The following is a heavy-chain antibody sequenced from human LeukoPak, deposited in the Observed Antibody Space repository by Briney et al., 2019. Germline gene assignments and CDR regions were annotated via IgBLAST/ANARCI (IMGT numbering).Heavy chain of an antibody. CDR3: AKEATATYYDILTGMYYFDY. Sequence: PGGSLRLSCAASGFTFSSYSMNWVRQAPGKGLEWASSISSSSSYIYYADSVKGRFTISRDNAKNSLYLQMNSLRAEDTAVYYCAKEATATYYDILTGMYYFDYWGRGTLVTVSS. CDR2: ISSSSSYI. V-gene: IGHV3-21*01. J-gene: IGHJ4*02. CDR1: GFTFSSYS. D-gene: IGHD3-9*01.